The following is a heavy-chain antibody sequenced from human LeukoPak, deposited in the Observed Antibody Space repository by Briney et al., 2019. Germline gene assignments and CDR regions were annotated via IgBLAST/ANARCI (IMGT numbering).Heavy chain of an antibody. V-gene: IGHV3-53*01. CDR3: ARGPPDYYDSSGYFLY. Sequence: PGGSLRLSCAASGFTVSSNYMSWVRQAPGKGLEWVSVIYSGGSTYYADSVKGRFTISRDNSKNTLYLQMNSLRAEDTAVYYCARGPPDYYDSSGYFLYWGQGTLVTVSS. D-gene: IGHD3-22*01. J-gene: IGHJ4*02. CDR2: IYSGGST. CDR1: GFTVSSNY.